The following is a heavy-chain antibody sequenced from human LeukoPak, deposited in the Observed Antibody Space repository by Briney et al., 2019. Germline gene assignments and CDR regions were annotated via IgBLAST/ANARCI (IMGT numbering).Heavy chain of an antibody. D-gene: IGHD6-19*01. CDR2: ISWNSGSI. CDR1: GFTFDDYA. J-gene: IGHJ5*02. Sequence: GGSLRLSCAASGFTFDDYAMHWVRQAPGKGLEWVSGISWNSGSIGYADSVKGRFTISRDNAKNSLYLQMNSLRAEDTAVYYCARDRYSSGWYPWGQGTLVTVSS. V-gene: IGHV3-9*01. CDR3: ARDRYSSGWYP.